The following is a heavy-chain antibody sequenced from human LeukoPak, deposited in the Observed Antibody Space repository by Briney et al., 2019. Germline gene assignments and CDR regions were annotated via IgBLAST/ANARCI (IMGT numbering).Heavy chain of an antibody. CDR2: IRYDGSNK. J-gene: IGHJ4*02. V-gene: IGHV3-30*02. CDR1: GFTFSSYA. Sequence: PGGSLRLSCAASGFTFSSYAMHWVRQAPGKGLEWVAFIRYDGSNKYYADSVKGRFTISRDNSKNTLYLQMNSLRAEDTAVYYCAKDRGSGRIAAGFDYWGQGTLVTVSS. CDR3: AKDRGSGRIAAGFDY. D-gene: IGHD6-13*01.